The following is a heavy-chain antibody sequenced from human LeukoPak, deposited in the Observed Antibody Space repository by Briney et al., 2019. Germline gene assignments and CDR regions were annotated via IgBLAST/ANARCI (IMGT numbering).Heavy chain of an antibody. CDR1: DYTFTSYG. D-gene: IGHD6-19*01. V-gene: IGHV1-18*04. CDR2: VNPKNGNT. CDR3: AREMAVGAPFWFDP. J-gene: IGHJ5*02. Sequence: ASVKVSCKASDYTFTSYGISWVRQARGQGLERMGWVNPKNGNTYYAQKFQDKLTMTTDIPTTTAFMELRSLRSDDTAVYCCAREMAVGAPFWFDPWGQGTLVTVSS.